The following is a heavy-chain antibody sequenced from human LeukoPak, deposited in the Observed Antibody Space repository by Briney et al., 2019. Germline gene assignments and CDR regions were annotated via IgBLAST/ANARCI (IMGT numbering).Heavy chain of an antibody. CDR1: GGSISSYY. Sequence: SETLSLTCTVSGGSISSYYWSWIRQPPGKGLEWIGYIYYSGSTNYNPSLKSQVTISVDTSKNQFSLKLSSVTAADTAVYYCARSPGGDYANFFDYWGQGTLVTVSS. CDR3: ARSPGGDYANFFDY. CDR2: IYYSGST. V-gene: IGHV4-59*01. D-gene: IGHD4-17*01. J-gene: IGHJ4*02.